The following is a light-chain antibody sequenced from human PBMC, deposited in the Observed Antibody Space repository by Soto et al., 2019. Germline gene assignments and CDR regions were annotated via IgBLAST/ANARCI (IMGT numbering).Light chain of an antibody. V-gene: IGKV1-9*01. J-gene: IGKJ3*01. Sequence: IQLTQSPYSLSASVGDRVTITCRASQGISSYLAWYQQKPGKAPKLLIYAASSRATGIPDRFSGSGSGTDFTLTISRLEPEDFAVYYCQQWFTFGPGTKVDI. CDR3: QQWFT. CDR1: QGISSY. CDR2: AAS.